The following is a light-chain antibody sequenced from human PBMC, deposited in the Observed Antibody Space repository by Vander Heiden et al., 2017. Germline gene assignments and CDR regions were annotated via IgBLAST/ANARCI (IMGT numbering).Light chain of an antibody. V-gene: IGLV8-61*01. Sequence: QTVVTQEPSFSVSPGGTVTLTCGLSSGSVSTSYYPSWNQQTPGQAPRTLIYSTNTRSSGVPDRFSGSILGNKAALTITGAQADDESDYYCVLYMGSGYWVFGGGTKLTVL. J-gene: IGLJ3*02. CDR2: STN. CDR1: SGSVSTSYY. CDR3: VLYMGSGYWV.